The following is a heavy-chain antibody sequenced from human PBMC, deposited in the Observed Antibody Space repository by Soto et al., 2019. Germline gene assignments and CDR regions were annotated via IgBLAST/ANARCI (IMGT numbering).Heavy chain of an antibody. CDR3: ASFHDYSNNRIDY. Sequence: ETLSLTCAVYGGSFSGYYWGWIRQPPGKGLEWIGEVNHSVSTNYNPSLKSRVTISVDMSKNQFSLKLSSVTAADTAVYYCASFHDYSNNRIDYWGQGILVTVYS. CDR2: VNHSVST. D-gene: IGHD4-4*01. V-gene: IGHV4-34*01. J-gene: IGHJ4*02. CDR1: GGSFSGYY.